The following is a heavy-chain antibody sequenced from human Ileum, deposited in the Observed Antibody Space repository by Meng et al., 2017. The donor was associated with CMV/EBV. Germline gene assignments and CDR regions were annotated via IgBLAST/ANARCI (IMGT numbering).Heavy chain of an antibody. J-gene: IGHJ3*02. V-gene: IGHV3-23*01. Sequence: LSLTCAASGFTFSSYAMNWVRQAPGKGLEWVSVITIGGGGTYADSVKGRFIISRDNSKNTLYLQMNALRAEDTAVYYCAKETPGTLDIWGQGTMVTVSS. CDR3: AKETPGTLDI. D-gene: IGHD1-26*01. CDR1: GFTFSSYA. CDR2: ITIGGGGT.